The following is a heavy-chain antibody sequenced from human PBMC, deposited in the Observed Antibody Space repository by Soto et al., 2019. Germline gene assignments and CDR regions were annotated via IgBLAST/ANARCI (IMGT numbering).Heavy chain of an antibody. Sequence: SVRSSDKASGYTCTSYCTRWERQTPGQGHEWMGWISAYNGNTNYAQKLQGRVTMTTDASTSTAYMELRSLRSDDTAVYYCARDKWLRFSNFSYWAQGTLVPVSS. CDR2: ISAYNGNT. V-gene: IGHV1-18*01. CDR1: GYTCTSYC. CDR3: ARDKWLRFSNFSY. D-gene: IGHD5-12*01. J-gene: IGHJ4*02.